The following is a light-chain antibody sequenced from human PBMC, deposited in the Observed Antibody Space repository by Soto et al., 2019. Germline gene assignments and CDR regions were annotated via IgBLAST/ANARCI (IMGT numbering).Light chain of an antibody. Sequence: QYVLTQPPSVSGTPGQRVTISCSGSSSNIGSKPINWYQHLPGTAPKLLIFTNNRRPSGVPDRFSGSKSGTSGSLAITGLQSDDEADYYCATWDDSLKGPVFGGGTKVTVL. CDR2: TNN. J-gene: IGLJ3*02. V-gene: IGLV1-44*01. CDR3: ATWDDSLKGPV. CDR1: SSNIGSKP.